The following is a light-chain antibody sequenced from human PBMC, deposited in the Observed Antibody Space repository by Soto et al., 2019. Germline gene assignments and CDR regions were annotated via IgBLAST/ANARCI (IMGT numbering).Light chain of an antibody. CDR3: SSYAGSNRV. V-gene: IGLV2-8*01. CDR2: EVN. Sequence: QSALTQPPSASGSPRQSVTLSCTGTSSDVGGYNYVSWYQQHPGKAPKLMIYEVNKRPSGVPDRFSGSKSGNTASLTVTGLQAEDEADYYCSSYAGSNRVFGGGTKLTVL. CDR1: SSDVGGYNY. J-gene: IGLJ3*02.